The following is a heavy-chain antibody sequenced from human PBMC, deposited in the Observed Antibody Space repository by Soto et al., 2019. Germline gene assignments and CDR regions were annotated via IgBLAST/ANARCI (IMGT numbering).Heavy chain of an antibody. V-gene: IGHV4-39*01. Sequence: SETLSLTCIVYGGSIGSSSFYWGWIRQRPGKGLEGIGSIFNTGDTKANSSLKTRVTLSVDTAKNLLSLRLSSVTAADTAVYYCVRHHRVYDFSPEISFAYWGQGALVTVSS. D-gene: IGHD3-3*01. J-gene: IGHJ4*02. CDR3: VRHHRVYDFSPEISFAY. CDR2: IFNTGDT. CDR1: GGSIGSSSFY.